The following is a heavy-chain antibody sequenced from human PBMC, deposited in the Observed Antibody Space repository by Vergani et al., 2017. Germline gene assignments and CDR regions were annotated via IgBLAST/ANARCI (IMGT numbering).Heavy chain of an antibody. D-gene: IGHD6-19*01. Sequence: QVQLVQSGAEVKKPGASVKVSCKASGYTFTSYYMHWVRPAPGQGLEWMGIINPSGGSTSYAQKFQGRVTMTRDTSTSTVYMELSSLRSEDTAVYYCASHSSGWYENDYWGQGTLVTVSS. V-gene: IGHV1-46*01. J-gene: IGHJ4*02. CDR1: GYTFTSYY. CDR3: ASHSSGWYENDY. CDR2: INPSGGST.